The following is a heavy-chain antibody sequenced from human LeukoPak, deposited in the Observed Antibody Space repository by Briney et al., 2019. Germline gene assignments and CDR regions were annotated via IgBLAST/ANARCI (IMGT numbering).Heavy chain of an antibody. Sequence: ASVKVSCKASGYTFTGYYMHWVRQAPGQGLDWMGWINPNSGGTNYAQKFQGRVTMTRDTSISTAYMELSRLRSDDTAVYYCARGPADGTMIVVVMDYWGQGTLVTVPS. D-gene: IGHD3-22*01. J-gene: IGHJ4*02. CDR1: GYTFTGYY. CDR3: ARGPADGTMIVVVMDY. CDR2: INPNSGGT. V-gene: IGHV1-2*02.